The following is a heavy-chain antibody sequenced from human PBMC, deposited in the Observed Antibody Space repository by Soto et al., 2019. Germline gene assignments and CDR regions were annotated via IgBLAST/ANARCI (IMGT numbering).Heavy chain of an antibody. D-gene: IGHD3-10*01. CDR1: GCSISSGGHY. Sequence: SSETLSLTCTFSGCSISSGGHYLTWLRKHPGKGLEWIGYIYYSGSTYYNPSLKSRVTISVDTSKNQFSLKLSSVTAADTAVYYCARDLYYYGPGWFDPWGQGTLVTVSS. V-gene: IGHV4-31*03. J-gene: IGHJ5*02. CDR2: IYYSGST. CDR3: ARDLYYYGPGWFDP.